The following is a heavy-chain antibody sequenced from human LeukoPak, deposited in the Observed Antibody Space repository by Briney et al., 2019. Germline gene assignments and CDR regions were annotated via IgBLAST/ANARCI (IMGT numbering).Heavy chain of an antibody. J-gene: IGHJ4*02. D-gene: IGHD6-19*01. Sequence: GGSLRLSCAASGFTLSSYWMSWVRQAPGKGLEWVANIKQDGSEKYYVDSVKGRFTISKDNAKNSLYLQMNSLRAEDTAVYYCARDRTLDSSGWDGGYFDYWGQGTLVTVSS. CDR1: GFTLSSYW. CDR2: IKQDGSEK. CDR3: ARDRTLDSSGWDGGYFDY. V-gene: IGHV3-7*01.